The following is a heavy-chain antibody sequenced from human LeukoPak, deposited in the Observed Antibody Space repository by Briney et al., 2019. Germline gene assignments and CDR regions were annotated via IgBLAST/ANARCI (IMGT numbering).Heavy chain of an antibody. J-gene: IGHJ3*02. D-gene: IGHD6-19*01. CDR2: IYYSGST. CDR3: AKLETMYSSGWYGAFDI. CDR1: GDSVSGYY. V-gene: IGHV4-59*02. Sequence: SETLSLTCTVSGDSVSGYYWSWVRQPPGKGLEWIGYIYYSGSTNYNPSLKSRVTMSVDTSKNQFSLKLTSVTAADTAVYYCAKLETMYSSGWYGAFDIWGQGTMVTVSS.